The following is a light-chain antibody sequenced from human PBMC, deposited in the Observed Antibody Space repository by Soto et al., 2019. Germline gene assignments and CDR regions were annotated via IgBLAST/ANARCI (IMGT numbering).Light chain of an antibody. J-gene: IGKJ4*01. V-gene: IGKV1-27*01. CDR1: QSFSTY. CDR2: GIS. CDR3: QKYNTAPLT. Sequence: DFQMTQSPSSLSASVGDRVTITCRASQSFSTYLAWYQQKPGKVPKLLISGISTLQSGVPSRFSGSGYGTEFTLTISNXQPEDVATYYCQKYNTAPLTFGGGTKVDTK.